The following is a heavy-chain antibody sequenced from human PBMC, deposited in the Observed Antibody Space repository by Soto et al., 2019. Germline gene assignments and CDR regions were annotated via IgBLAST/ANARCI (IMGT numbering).Heavy chain of an antibody. CDR3: ARVYSGSYSDY. Sequence: SETLSLTCAVSGGSISSNNWWSWVRQPPGKGLEWIGEIFHSGSTHYSPSLKSRVTISVDKSKNQFSLKLTSVTAADTAVYYCARVYSGSYSDYWGQGTLVTVSS. V-gene: IGHV4-4*02. D-gene: IGHD1-26*01. J-gene: IGHJ4*02. CDR1: GGSISSNNW. CDR2: IFHSGST.